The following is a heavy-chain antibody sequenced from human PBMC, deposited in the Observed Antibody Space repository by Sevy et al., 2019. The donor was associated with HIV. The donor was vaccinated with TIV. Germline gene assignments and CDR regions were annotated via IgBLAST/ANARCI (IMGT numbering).Heavy chain of an antibody. J-gene: IGHJ4*02. Sequence: GGSLRLSCAASEFTFSSYATSWVRQAPGKGLEWVSAISGSGGSTYYADSVKGRFTISRDNSKNTLYLQMNSLRAEDTAVYYCAKDRSSGWPAFDYWGQGTLVTVTS. CDR3: AKDRSSGWPAFDY. D-gene: IGHD6-19*01. CDR2: ISGSGGST. CDR1: EFTFSSYA. V-gene: IGHV3-23*01.